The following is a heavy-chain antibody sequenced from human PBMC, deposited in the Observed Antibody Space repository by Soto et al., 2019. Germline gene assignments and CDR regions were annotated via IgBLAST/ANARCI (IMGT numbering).Heavy chain of an antibody. J-gene: IGHJ5*02. V-gene: IGHV4-34*01. Sequence: SETLSLTCAVYGGSFSGYYWSWIRQPPGKGLEWIGEINHSGSTNYNPSLKSRVTISVDTSKNQFSLMLSSVTAADTAVYYCARVGVAYDILTGYYFNWFDPWGQGTLVTVSS. CDR2: INHSGST. D-gene: IGHD3-9*01. CDR3: ARVGVAYDILTGYYFNWFDP. CDR1: GGSFSGYY.